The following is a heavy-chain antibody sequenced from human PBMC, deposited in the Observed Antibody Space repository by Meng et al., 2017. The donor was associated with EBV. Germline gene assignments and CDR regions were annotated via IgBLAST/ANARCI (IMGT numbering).Heavy chain of an antibody. CDR1: EFPFTSAW. V-gene: IGHV3-15*01. J-gene: IGHJ4*02. D-gene: IGHD1-26*01. CDR2: IRSQVDGRTA. Sequence: EVQLVESGGGLVKPGKSLKLSCAASEFPFTSAWMNWVRQAPGKGLEWVGRIRSQVDGRTADYSAPVKGRFTISRDDSKHTLYLQMNSLKIEDSAVYYCTTDEGGSRFWGQGTLVTVSS. CDR3: TTDEGGSRF.